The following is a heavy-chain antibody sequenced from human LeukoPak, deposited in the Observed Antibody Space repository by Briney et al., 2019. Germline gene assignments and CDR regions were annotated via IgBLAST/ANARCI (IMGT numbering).Heavy chain of an antibody. V-gene: IGHV1-18*01. Sequence: ASLKVSCKASGYTFTSYGISWVRQAPGQGLEWMGWITAYNDNTNYAQKLQGRVTMTTDTSTSTAYMELRSLRSDDTAVYYCARALLWFGEPSHIDYWGQRTLVTASS. D-gene: IGHD3-10*01. CDR2: ITAYNDNT. J-gene: IGHJ4*02. CDR1: GYTFTSYG. CDR3: ARALLWFGEPSHIDY.